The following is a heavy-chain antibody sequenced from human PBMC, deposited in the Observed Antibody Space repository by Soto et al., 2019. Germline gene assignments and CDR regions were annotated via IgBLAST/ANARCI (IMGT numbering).Heavy chain of an antibody. CDR2: ISSSSSYI. CDR1: GFTFSSYS. D-gene: IGHD3-3*02. V-gene: IGHV3-21*01. J-gene: IGHJ6*02. CDR3: ASIFELAPMTKASYYYYGMDV. Sequence: GALRVYCAAPGFTFSSYSMNWVRPAPGKGLEWVSSISSSSSYIYYADSVKGRFTISRDNAKNSLYLQMNSLRAEDTAVYYCASIFELAPMTKASYYYYGMDVWGQGTTFTVSS.